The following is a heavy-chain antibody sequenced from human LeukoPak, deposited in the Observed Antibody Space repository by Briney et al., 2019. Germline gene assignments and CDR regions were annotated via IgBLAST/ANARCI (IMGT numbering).Heavy chain of an antibody. CDR3: ARAHTAMVTHYYYYYGMDV. D-gene: IGHD5-18*01. V-gene: IGHV3-11*01. Sequence: GGSLRLSCAASGFTFSDYYMSWIRQAPGEGLEWVSYISSSGSTIYYADSVKGRFTISRDNAKNSLYLQMNSLRAEDTAVYYCARAHTAMVTHYYYYYGMDVWCQGTTVTVSS. CDR1: GFTFSDYY. CDR2: ISSSGSTI. J-gene: IGHJ6*02.